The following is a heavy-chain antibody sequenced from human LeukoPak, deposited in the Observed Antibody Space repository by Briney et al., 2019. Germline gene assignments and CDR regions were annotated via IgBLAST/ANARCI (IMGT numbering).Heavy chain of an antibody. D-gene: IGHD3-3*01. Sequence: ASVKVSCKASGGTFSSYAISWVRQAPGQGLEWMGWMNPNSGNTGYAQKFQGRVTITRNTSISTAYMELSSLRSEDTAVYYCARGPITIFGVVYNWFDPWGQGTLVTVSS. J-gene: IGHJ5*02. CDR1: GGTFSSYA. CDR3: ARGPITIFGVVYNWFDP. V-gene: IGHV1-8*03. CDR2: MNPNSGNT.